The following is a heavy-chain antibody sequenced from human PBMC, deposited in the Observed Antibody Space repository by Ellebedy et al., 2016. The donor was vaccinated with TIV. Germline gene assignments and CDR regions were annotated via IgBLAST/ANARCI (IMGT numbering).Heavy chain of an antibody. CDR2: INPDGSAE. D-gene: IGHD3-16*01. CDR3: VTWGQSYGR. CDR1: GFTFSGSW. J-gene: IGHJ4*02. Sequence: GESLKISCAASGFTFSGSWMSWVRQAPGKGLEWVAHINPDGSAEYYVDSVKGRFTISRDNAKRSLFLQMNSLRVDDTAVYYCVTWGQSYGRWGQGSLVTISS. V-gene: IGHV3-7*03.